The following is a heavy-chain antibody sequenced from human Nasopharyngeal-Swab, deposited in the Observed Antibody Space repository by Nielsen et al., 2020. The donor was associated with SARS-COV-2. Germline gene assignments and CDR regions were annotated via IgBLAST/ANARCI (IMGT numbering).Heavy chain of an antibody. Sequence: GGSLRLSCAASGFTFSSYSMNWVRQAPGKGLEWVSSISSSSSYIYYADSVKGRFTISRDNAMNSLYLQMNSLRAEDTAVYYCASPRGYYDSSGAFDYWGQGTLVTVSS. CDR2: ISSSSSYI. V-gene: IGHV3-21*01. CDR3: ASPRGYYDSSGAFDY. J-gene: IGHJ4*02. CDR1: GFTFSSYS. D-gene: IGHD3-22*01.